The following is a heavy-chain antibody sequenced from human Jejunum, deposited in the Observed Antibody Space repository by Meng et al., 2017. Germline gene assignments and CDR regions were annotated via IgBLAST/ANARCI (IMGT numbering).Heavy chain of an antibody. CDR3: TTWYGEY. V-gene: IGHV6-1*01. D-gene: IGHD3-10*01. Sequence: QVQLQQSGHGLVKPSQTLSRTWAISGDSVSSNRALWHWVRQSPSRGLEWLGQTYYRSEWQNHYGVSVKSRITINADTSRNQFSLNLNSVTPEDTAVYYCTTWYGEYWGQGTLVTVSS. CDR1: GDSVSSNRAL. J-gene: IGHJ4*02. CDR2: TYYRSEWQN.